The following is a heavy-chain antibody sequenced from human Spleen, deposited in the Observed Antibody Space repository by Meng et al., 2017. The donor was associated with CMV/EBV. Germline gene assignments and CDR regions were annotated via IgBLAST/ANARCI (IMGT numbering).Heavy chain of an antibody. Sequence: GESLKISCAASGFTFSNYQMNWVRQAPGKGLEWISYISSAGETRHYADSAKGRFTISRDNAKNSLYLQMNSLRAEDTAVYYCARDHDFWSGYLTLQRGGMDVWGQGTTVTVSS. V-gene: IGHV3-48*03. CDR1: GFTFSNYQ. CDR3: ARDHDFWSGYLTLQRGGMDV. D-gene: IGHD3-3*01. CDR2: ISSAGETR. J-gene: IGHJ6*02.